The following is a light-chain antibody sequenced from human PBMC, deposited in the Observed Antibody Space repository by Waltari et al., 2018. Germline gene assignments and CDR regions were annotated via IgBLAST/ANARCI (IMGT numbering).Light chain of an antibody. CDR2: GAS. V-gene: IGKV3-15*01. J-gene: IGKJ4*01. CDR3: QQYNNWPPLT. CDR1: QRVSSN. Sequence: EIVMTQSPAPLSVSPGESATLPRRASQRVSSNLAGYQQKPGQAPRLLIYGASTRATGIPARFSGSGSGTEFTLTISSMQSEDFAVYYCQQYNNWPPLTFGGGTKVEIK.